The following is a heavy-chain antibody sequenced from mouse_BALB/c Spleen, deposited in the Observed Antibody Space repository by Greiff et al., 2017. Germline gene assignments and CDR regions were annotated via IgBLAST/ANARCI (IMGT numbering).Heavy chain of an antibody. CDR3: ARLGGLRQGFAY. J-gene: IGHJ3*01. D-gene: IGHD2-4*01. CDR1: GYSITSDYA. Sequence: VQLQQSGPGLVKPSQSLSLTCTVTGYSITSDYAWNWIRQFPGNKLEWMGYISYSGSTSYNPSLKSRISITRDTSKNQFFLQLNSVTTEDTATYYCARLGGLRQGFAYWGQGTLVTVSA. V-gene: IGHV3-2*02. CDR2: ISYSGST.